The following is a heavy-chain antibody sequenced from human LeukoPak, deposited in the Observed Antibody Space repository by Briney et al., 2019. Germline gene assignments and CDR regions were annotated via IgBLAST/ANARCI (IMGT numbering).Heavy chain of an antibody. D-gene: IGHD1-26*01. CDR3: ARSNPVGATGWFDP. V-gene: IGHV4-30-4*08. J-gene: IGHJ5*02. Sequence: SQTLSLTCTVSGGSISSGDYYWRWIRQPQGKGLEWIEYIYYSGSTYYNPSLKSRVTISVDTSKNQFSLKLSSVTAADTAVYYCARSNPVGATGWFDPWGQGTLVTVSS. CDR2: IYYSGST. CDR1: GGSISSGDYY.